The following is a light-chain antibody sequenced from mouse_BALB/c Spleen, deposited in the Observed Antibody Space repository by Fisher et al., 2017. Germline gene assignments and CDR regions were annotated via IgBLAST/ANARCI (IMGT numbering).Light chain of an antibody. Sequence: IVLTQTTAIMSASLGERVTMTCTASSSVSSSYLHWYQQKPGSSPKLWIYSTSNLASGVPARFSGSGSGTSYSLTISSMEGEDAATYYCQQFTSSPFTFGSGTKLEIK. CDR2: STS. V-gene: IGKV4-74*01. CDR3: QQFTSSPFT. CDR1: SSVSSSY. J-gene: IGKJ4*01.